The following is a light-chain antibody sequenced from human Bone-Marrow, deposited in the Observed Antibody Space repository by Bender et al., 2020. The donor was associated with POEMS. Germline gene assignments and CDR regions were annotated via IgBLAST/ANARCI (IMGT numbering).Light chain of an antibody. CDR3: YSTDSTGDQGV. V-gene: IGLV3-10*01. CDR1: ELPRRY. Sequence: SYELTQPPSVSVSPGQTAKITCSGDELPRRYVYWFQRKSGQAPAFVIYQDDKRFSGIPERFSGSSSGATATLTISGAQVEDDADYYCYSTDSTGDQGVFGGGTRLTVL. CDR2: QDD. J-gene: IGLJ3*02.